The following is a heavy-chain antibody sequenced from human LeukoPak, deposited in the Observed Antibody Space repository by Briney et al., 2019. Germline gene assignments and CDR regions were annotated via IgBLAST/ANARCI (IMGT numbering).Heavy chain of an antibody. CDR3: ARGHDSAKRSIDY. D-gene: IGHD1-1*01. V-gene: IGHV3-9*01. Sequence: GGSLRLSCAASGFTFDDYAMHWVRQAPGKGLEWVSGISWNSGSIGYADSVKGRFTISRDNAKNSLYLQMNNLRDEDTAVYYCARGHDSAKRSIDYWGQGSLVTVSS. CDR2: ISWNSGSI. J-gene: IGHJ4*02. CDR1: GFTFDDYA.